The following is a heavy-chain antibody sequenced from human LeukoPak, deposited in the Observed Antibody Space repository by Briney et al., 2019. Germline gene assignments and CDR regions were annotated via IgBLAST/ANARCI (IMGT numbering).Heavy chain of an antibody. J-gene: IGHJ4*02. V-gene: IGHV3-64*01. CDR2: ISSNGGST. Sequence: GGSLRLSCAASGFTFSSYAMHWVRQAPGKGLEYVSAISSNGGSTYYANSVKGRFTISRDNSKNTLYLQMGSLRAEDMAVYYCARVGSSGLDYWGQGTLVTVSS. D-gene: IGHD3-22*01. CDR3: ARVGSSGLDY. CDR1: GFTFSSYA.